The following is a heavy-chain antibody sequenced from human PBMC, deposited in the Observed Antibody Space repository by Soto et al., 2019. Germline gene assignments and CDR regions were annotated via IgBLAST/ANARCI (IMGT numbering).Heavy chain of an antibody. Sequence: QVQLQESGPGLVKPSETLSLTCSVSGGSVNTDNYYWNCFRQPPGKRPEWIANMYYSGTTNYNPPLKRRVAVSLDTSKIQCSLKVYSVTAADTAVYFCERGQGPGSIHMWFDPWGQGTLVTGSS. CDR2: MYYSGTT. CDR1: GGSVNTDNYY. V-gene: IGHV4-61*01. D-gene: IGHD1-1*01. J-gene: IGHJ5*02. CDR3: ERGQGPGSIHMWFDP.